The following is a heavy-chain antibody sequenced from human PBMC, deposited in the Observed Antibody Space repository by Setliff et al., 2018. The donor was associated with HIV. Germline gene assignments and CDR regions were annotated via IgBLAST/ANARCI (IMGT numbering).Heavy chain of an antibody. V-gene: IGHV1-46*01. J-gene: IGHJ5*02. CDR2: INPSDGST. D-gene: IGHD3-3*01. CDR3: ARDKTPIFGVVIATNWFDP. Sequence: ASVKVSCKASGYTFSDYGISWVRQAPGQGLEWMGMINPSDGSTRYAQKLQGRVTMTRDTSTTTVYMELRSLRSEDTAVYYCARDKTPIFGVVIATNWFDPWGQGTLVTVSS. CDR1: GYTFSDYG.